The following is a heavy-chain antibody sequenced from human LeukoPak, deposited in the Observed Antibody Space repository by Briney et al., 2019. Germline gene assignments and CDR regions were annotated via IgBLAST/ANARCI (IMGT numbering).Heavy chain of an antibody. V-gene: IGHV3-7*01. CDR1: GLSFSSYW. Sequence: PGGSLRLSCAVSGLSFSSYWMSWVRQAPGKGLEWVGDIKQDGSEKYYVDSVKGRFTISRDYAKNSLYLQMNGLRADDPAEYYCASDRGHYPYDNWGQGTLVTVSS. CDR2: IKQDGSEK. J-gene: IGHJ4*02. D-gene: IGHD1-26*01. CDR3: ASDRGHYPYDN.